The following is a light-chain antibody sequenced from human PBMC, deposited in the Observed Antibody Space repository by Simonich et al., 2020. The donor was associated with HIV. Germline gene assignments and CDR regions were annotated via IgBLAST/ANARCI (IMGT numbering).Light chain of an antibody. V-gene: IGLV3-10*01. Sequence: SYELTQPPSVSVSPGQTARITCSGDALPKKYAYWYQQKSGQAPVLVSLDDTKQPSGIPERFSGSSSGTTATLTISGAQVEDEADYYCYSTDNSGNHRLFGGGTKLTVL. CDR1: ALPKKY. CDR3: YSTDNSGNHRL. J-gene: IGLJ2*01. CDR2: DDT.